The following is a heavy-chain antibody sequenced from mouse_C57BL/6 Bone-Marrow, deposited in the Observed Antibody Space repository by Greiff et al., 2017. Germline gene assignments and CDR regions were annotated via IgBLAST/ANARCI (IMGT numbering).Heavy chain of an antibody. V-gene: IGHV1-81*01. CDR1: GYTFTSYG. CDR2: IYPRSGNT. Sequence: QVQLQQSGAELARPGASVKLSCKASGYTFTSYGISWVKQRTGQGLEWIGEIYPRSGNTYYNEKFKGKATLTADKSSSTAYMELRSLTSEASAVYFCARLYDGYSAWFAYWGQGTLVTVSA. CDR3: ARLYDGYSAWFAY. D-gene: IGHD2-3*01. J-gene: IGHJ3*01.